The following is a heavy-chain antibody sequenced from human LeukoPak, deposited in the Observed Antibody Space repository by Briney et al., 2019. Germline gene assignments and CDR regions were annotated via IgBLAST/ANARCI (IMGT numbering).Heavy chain of an antibody. V-gene: IGHV1-8*01. Sequence: GASVKVSCKASGYTFTSYDINWVRQATGQGLEWMGWMNPNSGNTGYAQKFQGRVTMTRNTSISTAYMELSSLRSEDTAVYYCVTQYSSSWRDVGYYFDYWGQGTLVTVSS. CDR2: MNPNSGNT. D-gene: IGHD6-13*01. CDR3: VTQYSSSWRDVGYYFDY. J-gene: IGHJ4*02. CDR1: GYTFTSYD.